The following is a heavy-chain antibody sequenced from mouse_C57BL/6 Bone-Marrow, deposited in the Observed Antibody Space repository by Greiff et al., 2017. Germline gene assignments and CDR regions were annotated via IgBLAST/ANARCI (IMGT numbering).Heavy chain of an antibody. CDR1: GYTFTDYN. D-gene: IGHD1-1*01. CDR3: AQSPHYYGSRGYFDV. CDR2: INPNNGGT. Sequence: EVQLQESGPELVKPGASVKMSCKASGYTFTDYNMHWVKQSHGKSLEWIGYINPNNGGTSYNQKFKGKATLTVNKSSSTAYMELRSLTSEDSAVYDCAQSPHYYGSRGYFDVWGTGTTVTVSS. J-gene: IGHJ1*03. V-gene: IGHV1-22*01.